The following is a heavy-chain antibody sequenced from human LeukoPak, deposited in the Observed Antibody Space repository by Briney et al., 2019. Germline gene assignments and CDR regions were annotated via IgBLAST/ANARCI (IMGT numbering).Heavy chain of an antibody. J-gene: IGHJ4*02. D-gene: IGHD3-3*01. V-gene: IGHV3-48*01. CDR1: GFTFSSYS. CDR3: ARRYDFWSGYYTDYFDY. CDR2: ISSSSSTI. Sequence: AGSLRLSCAASGFTFSSYSMNWVRQAPGKGLEWVSYISSSSSTIYYADSVKGRFTISRDNAKNSLYLQMNSVTAEDTAVYYCARRYDFWSGYYTDYFDYWGQGTLVTVSS.